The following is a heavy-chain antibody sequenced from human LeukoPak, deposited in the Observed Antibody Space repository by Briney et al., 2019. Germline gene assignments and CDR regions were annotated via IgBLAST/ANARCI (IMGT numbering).Heavy chain of an antibody. V-gene: IGHV3-30*04. CDR2: ISYDGSNK. Sequence: GGSLRLSCAASGFTFSSYAMHWVRQAPGKGLEWVAVISYDGSNKYYADSVKGRFTISGDNSKNTLYLQMNSLRAEDTAVYYCATNPLYYDILTGTIFDYWGQGTLVTVSS. D-gene: IGHD3-9*01. CDR3: ATNPLYYDILTGTIFDY. J-gene: IGHJ4*02. CDR1: GFTFSSYA.